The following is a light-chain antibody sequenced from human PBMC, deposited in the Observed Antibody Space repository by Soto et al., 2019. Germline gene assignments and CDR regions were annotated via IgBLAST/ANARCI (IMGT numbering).Light chain of an antibody. J-gene: IGLJ3*02. Sequence: QSVLTQPPSVSGAPGQRVTISCTGSSSNIGAGYGVRWYQQLPGTAPKLLIYGNSNRPSGVPDRFSGSKSGTSASLAITGPQAEDEAYYYCQSYDSSLSGWVFGGGTKLTVL. CDR3: QSYDSSLSGWV. CDR1: SSNIGAGYG. V-gene: IGLV1-40*01. CDR2: GNS.